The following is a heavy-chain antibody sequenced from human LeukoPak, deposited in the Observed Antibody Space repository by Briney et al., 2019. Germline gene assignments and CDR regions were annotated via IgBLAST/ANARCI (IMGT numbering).Heavy chain of an antibody. CDR3: ARDRLIAVAGTKGDYYYYGMDV. Sequence: ASVKVSCKASGYTFASYGISWVRQAPGQGLEWMGWISAYNGNTNYAQKLQGRVTMTTGTSTSTAYMELRSLRSDDTAVYYCARDRLIAVAGTKGDYYYYGMDVWGQGTTVTVSS. J-gene: IGHJ6*02. D-gene: IGHD6-19*01. V-gene: IGHV1-18*01. CDR2: ISAYNGNT. CDR1: GYTFASYG.